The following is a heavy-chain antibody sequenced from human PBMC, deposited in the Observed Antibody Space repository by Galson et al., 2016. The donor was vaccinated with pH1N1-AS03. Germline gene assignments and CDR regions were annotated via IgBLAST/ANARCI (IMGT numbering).Heavy chain of an antibody. V-gene: IGHV1-69*13. D-gene: IGHD6-13*01. J-gene: IGHJ6*02. CDR3: ARRRLDPFRGASGWYFGFYGVDV. CDR2: IIPTYGTS. Sequence: SVKVSCKASGDTFSGYGIAWVRQAPGQGLEWMGGIIPTYGTSNYAQKFQGRVTITADESTSTTYMDLSSLRSEDTAVYFCARRRLDPFRGASGWYFGFYGVDVWGQGTTVTVSS. CDR1: GDTFSGYG.